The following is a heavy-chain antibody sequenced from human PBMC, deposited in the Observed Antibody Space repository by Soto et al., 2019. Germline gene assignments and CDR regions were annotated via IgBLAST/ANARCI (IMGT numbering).Heavy chain of an antibody. CDR2: ISGSGGST. J-gene: IGHJ3*02. D-gene: IGHD2-2*01. V-gene: IGHV3-23*01. CDR3: AKDYLKYCSSTSCYAFDI. CDR1: GFTFSSYA. Sequence: GGSLRLSCAASGFTFSSYAMSWVRQAPGKGLEWVSAISGSGGSTYYADSVKGRFTISRDNSKNTLYLQMNSLRAEDTAVYYCAKDYLKYCSSTSCYAFDIWGQGTMVTVSS.